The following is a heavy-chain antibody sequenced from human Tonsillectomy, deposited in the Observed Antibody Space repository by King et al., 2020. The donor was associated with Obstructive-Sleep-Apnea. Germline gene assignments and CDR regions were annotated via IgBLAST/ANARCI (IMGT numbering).Heavy chain of an antibody. Sequence: QVQLQESGPGLVKPSETLSLTCTVSGGSISSYYWSWIRQPPGKGLEWIGYIYYSGSTNYNPSLTSRVTISVDTSKNQFSLKLSSVTAADTAVYYCARGSYDSSGYYPDYWGQGTLVTVSS. J-gene: IGHJ4*02. CDR1: GGSISSYY. D-gene: IGHD3-22*01. CDR2: IYYSGST. CDR3: ARGSYDSSGYYPDY. V-gene: IGHV4-59*01.